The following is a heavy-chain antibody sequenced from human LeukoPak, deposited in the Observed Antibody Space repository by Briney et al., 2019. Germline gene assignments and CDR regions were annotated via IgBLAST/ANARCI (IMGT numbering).Heavy chain of an antibody. J-gene: IGHJ6*03. V-gene: IGHV4-61*02. CDR1: GGSISSGSYY. D-gene: IGHD3-3*01. Sequence: PSETLSLTCTVSGGSISSGSYYWSWIRQPAGKGLEWIGRIYTSGSTNYNPSLKSRVTISVDTSKNQFSLKLSSVTAADTAVYYCARGQERFSDYMDVWGKGTTVTVSS. CDR2: IYTSGST. CDR3: ARGQERFSDYMDV.